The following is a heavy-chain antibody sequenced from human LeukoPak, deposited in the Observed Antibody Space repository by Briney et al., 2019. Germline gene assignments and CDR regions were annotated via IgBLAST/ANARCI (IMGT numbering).Heavy chain of an antibody. CDR2: IIRSSGDT. CDR3: AKGAYDYIEMGYFDY. Sequence: GGSLRLSCAASGFSLTNFAMSWVRQAPGKGLEWVPLIIRSSGDTFYADSVKGRFTISRDNSKNRLYLQMNSLRAEDTALYYCAKGAYDYIEMGYFDYWGQGTLVTVSS. J-gene: IGHJ4*02. D-gene: IGHD5-12*01. CDR1: GFSLTNFA. V-gene: IGHV3-23*01.